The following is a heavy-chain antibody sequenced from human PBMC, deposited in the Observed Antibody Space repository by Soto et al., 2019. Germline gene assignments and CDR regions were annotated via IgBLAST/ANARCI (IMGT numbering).Heavy chain of an antibody. CDR2: VKPNSDGT. V-gene: IGHV1-2*02. Sequence: ASVKVSCKASGYTFTDYFLHWVRQAPGQGLEWMGWVKPNSDGTKYAQRFQGRVTMTKDTSINTAYMELSRLRSDDTAVYYCARGPKYYYDSTGDIDYWDQGTLVTVSS. CDR3: ARGPKYYYDSTGDIDY. D-gene: IGHD3-22*01. CDR1: GYTFTDYF. J-gene: IGHJ4*02.